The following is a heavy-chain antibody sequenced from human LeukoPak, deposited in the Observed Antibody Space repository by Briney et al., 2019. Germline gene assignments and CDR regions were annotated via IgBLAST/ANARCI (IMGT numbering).Heavy chain of an antibody. J-gene: IGHJ6*02. Sequence: AGGSLRLSCAASGFTFSSYAMHWVRQAPGKGLEWVAVISYDGSNKYYADSVKGRFTISRDNSKNTLCLQMNSLRAEDTAVYYCARGRYSGWELPLYYYYGMDVWGQGTTVTVSS. CDR3: ARGRYSGWELPLYYYYGMDV. D-gene: IGHD1-26*01. V-gene: IGHV3-30-3*01. CDR2: ISYDGSNK. CDR1: GFTFSSYA.